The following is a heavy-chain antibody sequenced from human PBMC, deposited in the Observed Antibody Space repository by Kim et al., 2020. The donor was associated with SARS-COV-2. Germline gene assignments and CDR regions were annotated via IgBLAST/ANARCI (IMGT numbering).Heavy chain of an antibody. D-gene: IGHD2-15*01. V-gene: IGHV3-23*01. CDR2: FSGSGPDA. CDR1: GFTFSTYA. J-gene: IGHJ4*02. CDR3: TRDSPGSKGDS. Sequence: GGSLRLPCAASGFTFSTYAMTWVRQAPGKGLEWVSAFSGSGPDAYYADSVKGRFTISRDNSKNTLYLQMNSLRAEDTAVYYCTRDSPGSKGDSWGQGTLVTVSS.